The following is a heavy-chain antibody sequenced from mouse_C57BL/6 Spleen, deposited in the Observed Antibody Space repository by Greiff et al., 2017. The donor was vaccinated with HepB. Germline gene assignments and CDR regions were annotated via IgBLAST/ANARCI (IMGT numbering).Heavy chain of an antibody. V-gene: IGHV1-22*01. CDR1: GYTFTDYN. Sequence: SGPELVKPGASVKMSCKASGYTFTDYNMHWVKQSHGKSLEWIGYINPNNGGTSYNQKFKGKATLTVNKSSSTAYMELRSLTSEDSAVYYCARTLITTVVATGFDYWGQGTTLTVSS. D-gene: IGHD1-1*01. J-gene: IGHJ2*01. CDR3: ARTLITTVVATGFDY. CDR2: INPNNGGT.